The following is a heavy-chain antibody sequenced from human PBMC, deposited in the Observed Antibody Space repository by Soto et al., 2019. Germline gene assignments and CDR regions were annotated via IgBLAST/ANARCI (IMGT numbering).Heavy chain of an antibody. Sequence: SETLSLTCTVSGGSISNYYWSWIRQPPGKGLQWIGYIFSSGSTNYNPSLKSRVTISVDTSKNQFSLNLSSVTAADTAVYYCARQRRDFDYWGQGYLVT. CDR2: IFSSGST. CDR1: GGSISNYY. J-gene: IGHJ4*02. V-gene: IGHV4-59*08. CDR3: ARQRRDFDY.